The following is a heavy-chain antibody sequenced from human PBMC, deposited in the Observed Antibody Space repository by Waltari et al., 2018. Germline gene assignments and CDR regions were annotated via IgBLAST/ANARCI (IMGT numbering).Heavy chain of an antibody. D-gene: IGHD5-12*01. Sequence: QLQLQDAGPGLVKPSETLSLTCSVPGGSLPTNRHYWGWNRQPPGQGLEWIATISYNGATYTSPSLESRLTMSRDTSKNQLSLTLGSVTAADTSVYFCATYIGASIGTAAFDVWGQGTMVTVSS. CDR1: GGSLPTNRHY. J-gene: IGHJ3*01. V-gene: IGHV4-39*01. CDR2: ISYNGAT. CDR3: ATYIGASIGTAAFDV.